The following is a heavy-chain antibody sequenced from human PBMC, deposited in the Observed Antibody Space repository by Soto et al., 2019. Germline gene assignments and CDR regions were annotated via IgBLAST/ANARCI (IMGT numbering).Heavy chain of an antibody. Sequence: QVQLVESGGGLVKPGGSLRLSCAASGFTFSDYYMSWIRQAPGKGLEWVSYISSTSTYTNYADSARGRFTISRDNAKNSVYLQMNSLRAEDTAVYYCARAILDTFYAMDVWGQGTTVTVSS. CDR2: ISSTSTYT. CDR3: ARAILDTFYAMDV. V-gene: IGHV3-11*05. CDR1: GFTFSDYY. D-gene: IGHD3-16*01. J-gene: IGHJ6*02.